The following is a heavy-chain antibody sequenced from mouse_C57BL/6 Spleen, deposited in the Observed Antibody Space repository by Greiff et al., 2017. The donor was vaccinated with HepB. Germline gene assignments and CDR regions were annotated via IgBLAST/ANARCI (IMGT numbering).Heavy chain of an antibody. CDR3: ARRGKHYAMDY. CDR2: INPSTGGT. CDR1: GYSFTGYY. Sequence: DVKLVESGPELVKPGASVKISCKASGYSFTGYYMNWVKQSPEKSLEWIGEINPSTGGTTYNQKFKAKATLTVDKSSSTAYMQLKSLTSEDSAVYYCARRGKHYAMDYWGQGTSVTVSS. J-gene: IGHJ4*01. V-gene: IGHV1-42*01.